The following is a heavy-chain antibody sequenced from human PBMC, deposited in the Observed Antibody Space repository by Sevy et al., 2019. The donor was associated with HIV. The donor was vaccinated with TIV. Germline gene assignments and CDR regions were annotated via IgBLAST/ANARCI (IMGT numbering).Heavy chain of an antibody. CDR1: GGSISGYY. J-gene: IGHJ6*02. CDR3: ARAAPSYYYGVDV. Sequence: SETLSLTCTVSGGSISGYYWSWIRQPPGKGLEWIGYIFYSRSTNYYPALKTRATISVDTSKNQFSLKLTSVTAADTAVYYCARAAPSYYYGVDVWGQGTTVTVSS. V-gene: IGHV4-59*01. CDR2: IFYSRST.